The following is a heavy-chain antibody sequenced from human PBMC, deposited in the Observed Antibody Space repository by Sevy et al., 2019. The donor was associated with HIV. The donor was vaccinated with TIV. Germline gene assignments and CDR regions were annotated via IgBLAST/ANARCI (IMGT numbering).Heavy chain of an antibody. CDR1: GFTFSSYA. D-gene: IGHD4-17*01. Sequence: GGSMRLSCAASGFTFSSYAMHWVRQAPGKGLEWVAVISYDGTNKYYADSVKGRFTISRENSQKILYVQMNSLRGEDTAVYYCARDQHDYAGNVRTGWFDPWGQGTLVTVSS. V-gene: IGHV3-30-3*01. CDR3: ARDQHDYAGNVRTGWFDP. CDR2: ISYDGTNK. J-gene: IGHJ5*02.